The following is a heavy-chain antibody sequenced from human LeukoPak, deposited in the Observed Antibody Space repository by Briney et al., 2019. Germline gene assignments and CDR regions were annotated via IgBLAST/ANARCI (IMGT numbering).Heavy chain of an antibody. CDR1: GFTFSDYY. CDR3: ATQSYYYDSSGYYTT. Sequence: GGSLRLSCAASGFTFSDYYMSWIRQAPGKGLEWVSYISSSSSYTNYADSVKGRFTISRDNAKNSLYLQMSSLRAEDTAIYYCATQSYYYDSSGYYTTWGQGTLVTVSS. CDR2: ISSSSSYT. D-gene: IGHD3-22*01. V-gene: IGHV3-11*06. J-gene: IGHJ4*02.